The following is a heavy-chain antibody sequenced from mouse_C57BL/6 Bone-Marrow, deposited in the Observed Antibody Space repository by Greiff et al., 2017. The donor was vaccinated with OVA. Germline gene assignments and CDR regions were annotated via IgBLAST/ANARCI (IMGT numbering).Heavy chain of an antibody. D-gene: IGHD1-1*01. CDR3: ARRGSSYDWYFDV. CDR1: GYTFTSYW. Sequence: QVQLQQPGAELVKPGASVKMSCKASGYTFTSYWITWVKQRPGQGLEWIGDIYPGSVSTNYHEKFKSKATLTVDTSSSTAYMQLSSLTSEDSAVYYCARRGSSYDWYFDVWGTGTTVTVSS. V-gene: IGHV1-55*01. J-gene: IGHJ1*03. CDR2: IYPGSVST.